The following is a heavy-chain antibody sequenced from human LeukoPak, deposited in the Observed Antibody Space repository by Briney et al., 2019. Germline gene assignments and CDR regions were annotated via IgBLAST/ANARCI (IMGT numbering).Heavy chain of an antibody. V-gene: IGHV4-34*01. J-gene: IGHJ4*02. CDR1: GGSFSGYY. D-gene: IGHD2-2*01. Sequence: SETLSLTCAVYGGSFSGYYWSWIRQPPGKGLEWIGEINHSGSTNYNPSLKSRVTVSVDTSKNQFSLKLSSVTAADTAVYYCAREMRYCSSTSCRKDYFDYWGQGTLVTSPQ. CDR2: INHSGST. CDR3: AREMRYCSSTSCRKDYFDY.